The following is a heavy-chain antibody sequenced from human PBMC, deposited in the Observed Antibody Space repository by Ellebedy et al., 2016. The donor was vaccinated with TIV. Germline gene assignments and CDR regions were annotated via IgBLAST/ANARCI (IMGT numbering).Heavy chain of an antibody. D-gene: IGHD5-24*01. CDR3: ARDAWEKARISWEYDH. CDR2: IFSAADGGET. V-gene: IGHV3-53*05. Sequence: GESLKISCAASGFTVTTNYMNWVRQAPGKGLEWVSVIFSAADGGETHYADSVKGRFTISSDSSRNTLYLQMDSLRPEDTAVYFCARDAWEKARISWEYDHWGQGTLVTVSS. J-gene: IGHJ4*02. CDR1: GFTVTTNY.